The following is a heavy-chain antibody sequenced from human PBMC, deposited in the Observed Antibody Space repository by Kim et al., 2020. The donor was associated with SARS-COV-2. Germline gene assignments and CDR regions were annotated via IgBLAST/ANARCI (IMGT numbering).Heavy chain of an antibody. J-gene: IGHJ4*02. V-gene: IGHV4-30-4*01. CDR3: ARVVLGYCSSTSCPDYFDY. CDR2: IYYSGST. D-gene: IGHD2-2*01. CDR1: GGSISSGDYY. Sequence: SETLSLTCTVSGGSISSGDYYWSWIRQPPGKGLEWIGYIYYSGSTYYNPSLKSRVTISVDTSKNQFSLKLSSVTAADTAVYYCARVVLGYCSSTSCPDYFDYWGQGTLVTVSS.